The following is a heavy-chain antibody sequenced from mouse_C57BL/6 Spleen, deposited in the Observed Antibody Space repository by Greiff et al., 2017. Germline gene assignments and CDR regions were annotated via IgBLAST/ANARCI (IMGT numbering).Heavy chain of an antibody. CDR3: ARGGSSYGDWYFDV. CDR1: GYAFSSSW. V-gene: IGHV1-82*01. CDR2: IYPGDGDT. D-gene: IGHD1-1*01. J-gene: IGHJ1*03. Sequence: VQLQQSGPELVKPGASVKISCKASGYAFSSSWMNWVKQRPGKGLEWIGRIYPGDGDTNYNGKFKGKATLTADKSSSTAYMQLSSLTSEDSAVYFCARGGSSYGDWYFDVWGTGTTVTVSS.